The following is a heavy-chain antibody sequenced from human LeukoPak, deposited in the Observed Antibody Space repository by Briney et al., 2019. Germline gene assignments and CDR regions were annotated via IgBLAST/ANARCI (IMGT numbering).Heavy chain of an antibody. CDR1: GGSFSGYY. D-gene: IGHD4-23*01. CDR3: ARRPYYGGNLDY. CDR2: INHSGST. Sequence: SETLSLTCTVYGGSFSGYYWSWIRQPPGKGLEWIGEINHSGSTNYNPSLKSRVTILVDTSKNQFSLKLSSVTAADTAVYYCARRPYYGGNLDYWGQGTLVTVSS. V-gene: IGHV4-34*01. J-gene: IGHJ4*02.